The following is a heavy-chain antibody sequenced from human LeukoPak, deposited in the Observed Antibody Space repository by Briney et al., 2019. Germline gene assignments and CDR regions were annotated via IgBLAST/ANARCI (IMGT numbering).Heavy chain of an antibody. CDR2: ISSSSSYI. Sequence: GGSLRLSCAASGFTFSSYSMNWVRQAPGKGLEWVSCISSSSSYIYYADSVKGRFTISRGNAKNSLHLQMNSLRAEDTAVYYCVKDFVVVPGLVNYFDYWGQGTLVTVSS. D-gene: IGHD2-2*01. CDR3: VKDFVVVPGLVNYFDY. V-gene: IGHV3-21*04. CDR1: GFTFSSYS. J-gene: IGHJ4*02.